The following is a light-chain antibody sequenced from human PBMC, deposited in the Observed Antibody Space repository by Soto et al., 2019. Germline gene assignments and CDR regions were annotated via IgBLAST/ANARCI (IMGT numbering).Light chain of an antibody. V-gene: IGKV3-20*01. CDR3: QQYDSSPRT. J-gene: IGKJ1*01. CDR2: GAS. CDR1: QSLSGRY. Sequence: LTQSPGTLALSPVEGATLSCRASQSLSGRYLAWYQQKPGQAPRLLIYGASTRATGIPDRFSGSGSGTDFALTISRLEPEDFAVYYCQQYDSSPRTFGQGTKVDIK.